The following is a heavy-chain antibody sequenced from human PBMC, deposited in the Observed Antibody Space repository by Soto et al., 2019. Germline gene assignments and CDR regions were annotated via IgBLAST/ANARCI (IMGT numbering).Heavy chain of an antibody. V-gene: IGHV3-21*01. CDR2: ITSSSSHI. CDR1: EFSFNTYT. Sequence: GGSLRLSCEASEFSFNTYTMNWVRQAPGKGLEWVSSITSSSSHIFYADSVRGRFTISRDNAKNSVYLQMINLRADDTAVYYCARGITAAGTSDYWGQGTLVTVSS. J-gene: IGHJ4*02. CDR3: ARGITAAGTSDY. D-gene: IGHD6-13*01.